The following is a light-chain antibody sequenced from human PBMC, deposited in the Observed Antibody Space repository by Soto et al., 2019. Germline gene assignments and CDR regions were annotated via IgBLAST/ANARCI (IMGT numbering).Light chain of an antibody. J-gene: IGLJ1*01. CDR3: CSYAGSNNLI. V-gene: IGLV2-8*01. CDR1: SSDIGAYNY. Sequence: QFVLAQPPSASGSPGQSVTISCTGTSSDIGAYNYVSWYQQYPGKAPKLMIFEVSKRPSGVPDRFSGSKSGDTASLTVSGLQSEDEADYSCCSYAGSNNLIFGTGTKVTVL. CDR2: EVS.